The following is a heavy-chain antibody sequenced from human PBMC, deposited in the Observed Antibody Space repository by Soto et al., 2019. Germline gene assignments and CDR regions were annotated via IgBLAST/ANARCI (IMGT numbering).Heavy chain of an antibody. V-gene: IGHV3-23*01. CDR1: GFTFSSYV. CDR3: AKGEGMTTVTPRI. D-gene: IGHD4-17*01. Sequence: EVQLLESGGGLVQPGGSLRLSCAASGFTFSSYVMSWVRQAPGKGLEWVSAISGSGGSTYYADSVKGRFTISRDNSKNTLYLQMNSLRAEDTAVYYCAKGEGMTTVTPRIWGQGTMVTVSS. J-gene: IGHJ3*02. CDR2: ISGSGGST.